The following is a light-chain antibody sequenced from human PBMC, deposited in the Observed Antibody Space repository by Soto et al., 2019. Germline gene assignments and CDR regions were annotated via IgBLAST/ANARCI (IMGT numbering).Light chain of an antibody. V-gene: IGLV2-8*01. CDR3: SSYAGSNTVL. J-gene: IGLJ2*01. Sequence: QSVLTQPPSASGSPGQSVTISCTGTSSDVGGYKYVSWYQQHPGKAPKLMIYEVSKRPSGVPDRFSGSKSGNTASLTVSGLQAEDEAEYYCSSYAGSNTVLFGGGTKLTVL. CDR1: SSDVGGYKY. CDR2: EVS.